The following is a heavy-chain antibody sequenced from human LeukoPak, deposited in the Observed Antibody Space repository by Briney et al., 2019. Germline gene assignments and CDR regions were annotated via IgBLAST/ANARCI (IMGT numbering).Heavy chain of an antibody. CDR1: GGSISSSNW. V-gene: IGHV4-4*02. J-gene: IGHJ4*02. D-gene: IGHD6-13*01. CDR3: ARYLEGYSSSLDY. Sequence: SGTLSLTCAVSGGSISSSNWWSWVRQPPGKGLEWIGEIYHSGSTNYNPSLKSRVTISVDKSKNQFSLKLSSVTAADTAVYYCARYLEGYSSSLDYWGQGTLVTVSS. CDR2: IYHSGST.